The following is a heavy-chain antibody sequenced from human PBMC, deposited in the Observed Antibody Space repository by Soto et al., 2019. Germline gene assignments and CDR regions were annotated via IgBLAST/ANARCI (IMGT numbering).Heavy chain of an antibody. J-gene: IGHJ3*02. CDR3: ARDTYYYDSSGSKGDAFDI. CDR1: GGSISSYY. V-gene: IGHV4-59*01. D-gene: IGHD3-22*01. CDR2: IYYSGST. Sequence: PSETLSLTCTVSGGSISSYYWSWIRQPPGKGLEWIGYIYYSGSTNYNPSLKSRVTISVDTSKNQFSLKLSSVTAADTAVYYCARDTYYYDSSGSKGDAFDIWGQGTMVTVSS.